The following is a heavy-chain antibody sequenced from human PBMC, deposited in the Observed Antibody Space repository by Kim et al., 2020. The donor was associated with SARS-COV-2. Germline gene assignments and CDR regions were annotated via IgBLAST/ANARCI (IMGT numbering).Heavy chain of an antibody. CDR1: GFTFSNYA. CDR3: AKELLDIIVVNDILRGGCFYI. CDR2: ISYDGGNT. D-gene: IGHD2-21*01. J-gene: IGHJ3*02. Sequence: GGSLRLSCAASGFTFSNYAMSWVRQAPGKGLEWVSAISYDGGNTDYAESVKGRFTISRDNSKNTLYLQMNSLRAEDTAVYYCAKELLDIIVVNDILRGGCFYIWG. V-gene: IGHV3-23*01.